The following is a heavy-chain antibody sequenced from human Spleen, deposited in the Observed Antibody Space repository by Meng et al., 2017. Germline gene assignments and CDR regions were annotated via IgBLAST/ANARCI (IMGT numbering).Heavy chain of an antibody. V-gene: IGHV7-4-1*02. CDR2: INTKNGNP. CDR3: ARDYGDYLPFDY. D-gene: IGHD4-17*01. J-gene: IGHJ4*02. Sequence: ASVKVSCKASGGTFSSYAISWVRQAPGQGLEWMGWINTKNGNPTYAQDFTGRFVFSLDTSVSTAFLQISNLQTEDTAIYYCARDYGDYLPFDYWGQGTLVTVSS. CDR1: GGTFSSYA.